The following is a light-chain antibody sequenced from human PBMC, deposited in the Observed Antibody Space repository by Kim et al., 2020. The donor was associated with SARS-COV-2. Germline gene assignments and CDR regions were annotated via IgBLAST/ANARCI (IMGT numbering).Light chain of an antibody. V-gene: IGKV1-39*01. CDR2: AAS. CDR1: QSIRSY. CDR3: QQSYSTPLT. Sequence: SSVGDRVTITCRASQSIRSYLNWYQQKPGKAPKLLIYAASSLQSGVPSRFSGSGSGTDFTLTISSLQPEDFATYYCQQSYSTPLTFGGGTKVEIK. J-gene: IGKJ4*01.